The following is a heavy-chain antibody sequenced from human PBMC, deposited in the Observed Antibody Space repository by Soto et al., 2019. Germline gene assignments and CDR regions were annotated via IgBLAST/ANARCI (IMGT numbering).Heavy chain of an antibody. J-gene: IGHJ4*02. CDR3: ARYCAGYSSGWYQRGGFDY. CDR2: IWYDASNK. D-gene: IGHD6-19*01. Sequence: QVQLVESGGGVVQPGRSLRLSCAASGFTFSSYGMHWVRQAPGKGLEWVAVIWYDASNKYYADSVKGRFTISRDNSKNTLYLQMNSLRAEDTAVYYCARYCAGYSSGWYQRGGFDYWGQGTLVTVSS. V-gene: IGHV3-33*01. CDR1: GFTFSSYG.